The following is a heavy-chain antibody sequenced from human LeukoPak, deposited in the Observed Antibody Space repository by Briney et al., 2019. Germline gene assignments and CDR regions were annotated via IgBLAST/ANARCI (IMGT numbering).Heavy chain of an antibody. Sequence: GGSLRLSCAASGFTFSNYAMSWVRQAPGKGLEWVSGISASSGSTYHAASVRGRFSISRDNSKNTLYLQMNSLRAEDTAVYYCAKGRNYDYPWSITDPWGQGTLVTVSS. D-gene: IGHD5-12*01. CDR2: ISASSGST. V-gene: IGHV3-23*01. CDR1: GFTFSNYA. J-gene: IGHJ5*02. CDR3: AKGRNYDYPWSITDP.